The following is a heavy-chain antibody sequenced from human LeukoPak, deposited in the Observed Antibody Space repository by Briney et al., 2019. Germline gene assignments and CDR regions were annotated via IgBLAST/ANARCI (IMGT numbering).Heavy chain of an antibody. J-gene: IGHJ6*03. CDR2: IKQDGSEK. Sequence: GGSLRPSCAASGFSFSNYWMSWVRQAPGKGLEWVANIKQDGSEKYYVDSVRGRFTISRDNAKNSLYLQMNSLRAEDTAVYYCARDRPQQWLVRGQRGYYYYMDVWGKGTTVTISS. D-gene: IGHD6-19*01. CDR3: ARDRPQQWLVRGQRGYYYYMDV. CDR1: GFSFSNYW. V-gene: IGHV3-7*01.